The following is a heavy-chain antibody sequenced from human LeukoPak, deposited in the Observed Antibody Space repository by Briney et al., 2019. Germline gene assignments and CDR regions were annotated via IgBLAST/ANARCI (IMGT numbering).Heavy chain of an antibody. Sequence: SETLSLTCTVSGGSITSYYWCWIRQPARKRLEWRGRIYASGGTNYNPYLKSRVTMSVATSKNQFSLKLSSVTAADTAVYYCARNPHNSHNWFDPWGQGTLVTVSS. CDR2: IYASGGT. V-gene: IGHV4-4*07. D-gene: IGHD1-14*01. CDR1: GGSITSYY. J-gene: IGHJ5*02. CDR3: ARNPHNSHNWFDP.